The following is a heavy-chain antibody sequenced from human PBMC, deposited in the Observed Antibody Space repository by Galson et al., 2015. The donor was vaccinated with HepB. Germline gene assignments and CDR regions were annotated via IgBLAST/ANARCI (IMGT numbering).Heavy chain of an antibody. D-gene: IGHD7-27*01. CDR2: IDSSSYT. V-gene: IGHV3-21*01. Sequence: SLRLSCAASGFTFSNYNMNWVRQAPGKGLEWVASIDSSSYTYHAESVRGRFTISRDNAKNSLYLQMNSLRVEDTAVYYCARDPPLGTPFDFWGQGTLVTVSS. CDR3: ARDPPLGTPFDF. CDR1: GFTFSNYN. J-gene: IGHJ4*02.